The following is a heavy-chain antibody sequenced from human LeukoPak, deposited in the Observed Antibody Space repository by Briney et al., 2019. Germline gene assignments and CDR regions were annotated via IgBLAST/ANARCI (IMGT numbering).Heavy chain of an antibody. V-gene: IGHV4-34*01. CDR1: GGSFSGYY. J-gene: IGHJ4*02. Sequence: SETLSLTCAVYGGSFSGYYWSWIRQPPGKGLEWIGEINHSGSTNCNPSLKSRVTISVDTSKNQFSLKLSSVTAADTAVYYCARGIMATMRGKKVFHFDYWGQGTLVTVSS. CDR3: ARGIMATMRGKKVFHFDY. D-gene: IGHD5-24*01. CDR2: INHSGST.